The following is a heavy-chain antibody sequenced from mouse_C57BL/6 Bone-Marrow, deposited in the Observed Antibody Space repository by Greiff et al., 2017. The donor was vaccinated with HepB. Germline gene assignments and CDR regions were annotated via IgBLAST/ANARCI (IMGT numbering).Heavy chain of an antibody. CDR2: ISYDGSN. CDR1: GYSITSGYY. D-gene: IGHD1-1*01. CDR3: ARGITTVVAEDAMDY. V-gene: IGHV3-6*01. Sequence: DVKLQESGPGLVKPSQSLSLTCSVTGYSITSGYYWNWIRQFPGNKLEWMGYISYDGSNNYNPSLKNRISITRDTSKNQFFLKLNSVTTEDTATYYCARGITTVVAEDAMDYWGQGTSVTVSS. J-gene: IGHJ4*01.